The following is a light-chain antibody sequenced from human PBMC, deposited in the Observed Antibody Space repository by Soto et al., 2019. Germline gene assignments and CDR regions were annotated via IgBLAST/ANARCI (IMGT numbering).Light chain of an antibody. CDR1: QSVLHRSNNKNY. V-gene: IGKV4-1*01. J-gene: IGKJ4*01. CDR3: QHYYDSLVLT. CDR2: WAS. Sequence: DIVMTQSPDSLAVSLGERAAINCRSSQSVLHRSNNKNYLAWYQQKPGQPPRLLISWASTRESGVPDRFRGSGSGTDFTLTINSLQAEDVADYYCQHYYDSLVLTFGGGTKVDIK.